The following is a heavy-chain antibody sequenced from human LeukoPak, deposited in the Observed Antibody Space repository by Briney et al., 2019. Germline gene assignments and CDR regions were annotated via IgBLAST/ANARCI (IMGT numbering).Heavy chain of an antibody. Sequence: SETLSLTCDVSGGSISSGLYSWSWIRQPLGTGLEWIGYIYHTGSTYYNPSLKSRVTISVDTSKNQFSLRLSSVTAADTAVYYCARLQYCSGTSCYWFDPWGQGTLVTDSS. J-gene: IGHJ5*02. D-gene: IGHD2-2*01. CDR3: ARLQYCSGTSCYWFDP. CDR2: IYHTGST. V-gene: IGHV4-30-2*01. CDR1: GGSISSGLYS.